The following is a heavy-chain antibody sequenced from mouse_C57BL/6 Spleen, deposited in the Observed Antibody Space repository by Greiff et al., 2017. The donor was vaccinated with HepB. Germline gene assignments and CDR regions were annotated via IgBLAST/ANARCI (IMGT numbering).Heavy chain of an antibody. CDR2: IYPGDGDT. CDR3: ARSGLYYSNPWFAY. D-gene: IGHD2-5*01. Sequence: VQLQQSGAELVKPGASVKISCKASGYAFSSYWMNWVNQRPGKGLEWIGQIYPGDGDTNYNGKFKGKATLTADKSSSTAYMQLSSLTSEDSAVYFCARSGLYYSNPWFAYWGQGTLVTVSA. CDR1: GYAFSSYW. J-gene: IGHJ3*01. V-gene: IGHV1-80*01.